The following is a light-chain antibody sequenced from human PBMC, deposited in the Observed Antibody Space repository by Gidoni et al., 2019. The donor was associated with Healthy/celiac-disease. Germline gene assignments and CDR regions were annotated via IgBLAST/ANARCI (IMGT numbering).Light chain of an antibody. V-gene: IGLV8-61*01. CDR1: SCSVPTSYY. CDR2: STN. CDR3: VLYMGSGAWV. J-gene: IGLJ3*02. Sequence: QIVVTQEPSFSVSPGGTVTLTCGLRSCSVPTSYYPSWYQQTPGQAPRTLIYSTNTRSSGVPDRFSGSILGNKAALTITGDQADDESDYYCVLYMGSGAWVFGGGTKLTVL.